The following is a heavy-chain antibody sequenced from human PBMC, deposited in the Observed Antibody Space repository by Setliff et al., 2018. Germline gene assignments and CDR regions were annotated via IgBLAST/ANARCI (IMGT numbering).Heavy chain of an antibody. J-gene: IGHJ5*02. CDR1: GDSISSYY. CDR2: IYYSGST. CDR3: ARVTNWGLDLRFDP. V-gene: IGHV4-59*01. D-gene: IGHD7-27*01. Sequence: SETLSLTCTVSGDSISSYYWSWIRQPPGKGLEWIGCIYYSGSTNYNPSLKCRVTMSVATFENHFSLKLNSLTAADTAVYYCARVTNWGLDLRFDPWGQGILVTVSS.